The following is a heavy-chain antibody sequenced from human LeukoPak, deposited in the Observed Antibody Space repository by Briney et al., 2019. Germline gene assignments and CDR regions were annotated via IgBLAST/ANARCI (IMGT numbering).Heavy chain of an antibody. CDR1: GGSISSYY. CDR2: IYYSGST. Sequence: SETLSLTCTVSGGSISSYYWSWIRQPPGKGLEWIGYIYYSGSTNYNPSLKSRVTISVDTSKNQFSLKLSSVTAADTAVYYCARDSWRGGEHWLDPWGQGTLVTVSS. D-gene: IGHD1-26*01. CDR3: ARDSWRGGEHWLDP. V-gene: IGHV4-59*01. J-gene: IGHJ5*02.